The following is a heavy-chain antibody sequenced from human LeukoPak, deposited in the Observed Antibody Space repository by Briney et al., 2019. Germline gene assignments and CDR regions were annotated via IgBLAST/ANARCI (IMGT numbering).Heavy chain of an antibody. Sequence: SETLSLTCAVYGGSFSGYYWRWIRQPPGKGLEWIGEINHSGSTNYNPSLKSRVAISLDTSKNQFSLKLSSLTAADTSVYYCARGFDLDAFDIWAQGTMVTVSS. V-gene: IGHV4-34*01. J-gene: IGHJ3*02. D-gene: IGHD3/OR15-3a*01. CDR3: ARGFDLDAFDI. CDR2: INHSGST. CDR1: GGSFSGYY.